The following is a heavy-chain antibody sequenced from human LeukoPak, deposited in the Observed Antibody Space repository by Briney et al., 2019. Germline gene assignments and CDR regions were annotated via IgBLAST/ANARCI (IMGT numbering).Heavy chain of an antibody. J-gene: IGHJ3*02. D-gene: IGHD5-18*01. CDR3: ARARAAMGDAFDI. Sequence: SETLSLTCTVTGGSISGFHWSWIRQAPGKGLEWIGYIYYSGSTNYNPSLKSRVTISVDTSKNQFSLKLSSMTAADTAVYYCARARAAMGDAFDIWGQGTMVTVSS. CDR1: GGSISGFH. V-gene: IGHV4-59*01. CDR2: IYYSGST.